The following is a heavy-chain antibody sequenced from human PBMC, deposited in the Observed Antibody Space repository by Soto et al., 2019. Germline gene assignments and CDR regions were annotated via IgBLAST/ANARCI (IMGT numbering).Heavy chain of an antibody. CDR3: ARVRGSGWTGGMDV. J-gene: IGHJ6*02. CDR2: IWYDGSNK. CDR1: GFTFSSYG. V-gene: IGHV3-33*01. D-gene: IGHD6-19*01. Sequence: QVQLVESGGGVVQPGRSLRLSCAASGFTFSSYGMHWVRQAPGKGLEWVAVIWYDGSNKYYADSVKGRFTISRDNSKNTLYLQMNSLRAEDTAVYYCARVRGSGWTGGMDVWGQGTTVTVSS.